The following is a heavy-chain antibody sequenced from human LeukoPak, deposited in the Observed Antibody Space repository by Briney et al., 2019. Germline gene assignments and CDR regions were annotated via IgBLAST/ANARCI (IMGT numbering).Heavy chain of an antibody. V-gene: IGHV3-49*04. J-gene: IGHJ4*02. Sequence: GGSLRLSXTASGFTFGDYAMSWVRQAPGKGLEWVGFIRSKAYGGTTEYAASVKGRFTISRDDSKSIAYLQMNSLKTEDTAVYYCTREVGATRGWGQGTLVTVSS. CDR2: IRSKAYGGTT. CDR3: TREVGATRG. CDR1: GFTFGDYA. D-gene: IGHD1-26*01.